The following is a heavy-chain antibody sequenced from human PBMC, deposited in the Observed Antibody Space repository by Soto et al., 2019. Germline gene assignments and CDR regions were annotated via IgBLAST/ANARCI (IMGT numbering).Heavy chain of an antibody. Sequence: EVQLVESGGGLVQPGGSLKVSCTASGFTFSGSTMHWVRQASGKGLEWVGRIRSKANSYATAYAASVKGRFTIARDDSKNTAYLQINSLKTEDTAVYYCTSTGPYSIGDYGGQGTLVTVSS. J-gene: IGHJ4*02. V-gene: IGHV3-73*01. CDR2: IRSKANSYAT. CDR1: GFTFSGST. CDR3: TSTGPYSIGDY. D-gene: IGHD6-19*01.